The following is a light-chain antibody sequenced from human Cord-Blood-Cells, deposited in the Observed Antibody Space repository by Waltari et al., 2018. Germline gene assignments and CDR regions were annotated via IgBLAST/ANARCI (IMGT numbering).Light chain of an antibody. Sequence: QSALTQPASVSGSPGQSITISCTGTSSDVGGYHYVSWYQQHPGKAPKLMIYEFSNRPAGVSKRFSGSKSGNTASLTISGLQAEDEADYYCSSYTSSSTLYVFGTGTKVTVL. CDR1: SSDVGGYHY. CDR3: SSYTSSSTLYV. J-gene: IGLJ1*01. V-gene: IGLV2-14*01. CDR2: EFS.